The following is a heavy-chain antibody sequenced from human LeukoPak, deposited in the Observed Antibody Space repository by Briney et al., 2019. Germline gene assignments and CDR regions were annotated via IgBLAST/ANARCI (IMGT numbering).Heavy chain of an antibody. V-gene: IGHV1-69*04. D-gene: IGHD3-22*01. CDR1: GGTFSSYA. CDR2: IIPILGIA. J-gene: IGHJ4*02. CDR3: ARPSYYDSSGYYHRGDH. Sequence: SVKVSCKASGGTFSSYAISWVRQAPGQGLEWVGRIIPILGIANYAQKFQGRVTITADKSTSTAYMELSSLRSEDTAVYYCARPSYYDSSGYYHRGDHWGPGTPVTVSS.